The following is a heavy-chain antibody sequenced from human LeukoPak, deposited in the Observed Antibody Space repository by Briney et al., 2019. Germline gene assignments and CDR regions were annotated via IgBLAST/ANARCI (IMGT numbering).Heavy chain of an antibody. Sequence: PGGSLRLSCAASGFSFSSYGIHWVRQAPGKGLEWVAVIGYDGTNKYYADSVKGRFTISRDNSKNTLYLQMNSLRTEDTAVYFCAKEIYYDSSAFFDYWGQETLVTVSS. D-gene: IGHD3-22*01. J-gene: IGHJ4*02. CDR2: IGYDGTNK. CDR3: AKEIYYDSSAFFDY. V-gene: IGHV3-30*18. CDR1: GFSFSSYG.